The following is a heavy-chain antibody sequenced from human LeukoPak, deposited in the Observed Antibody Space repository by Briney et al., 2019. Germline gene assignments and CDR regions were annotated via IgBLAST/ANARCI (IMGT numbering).Heavy chain of an antibody. J-gene: IGHJ3*02. CDR3: VRRDAYKGRAFDI. Sequence: KSGGSLRLSCAASGFTFSDYYMSWIRQAPGKGLECVSYIGSGGSVIYYGESVKGRFTISRDNARNSLFLQMNNLRAEDTAVYYCVRRDAYKGRAFDIWGQGTMVTVSS. V-gene: IGHV3-11*01. CDR2: IGSGGSVI. D-gene: IGHD1-1*01. CDR1: GFTFSDYY.